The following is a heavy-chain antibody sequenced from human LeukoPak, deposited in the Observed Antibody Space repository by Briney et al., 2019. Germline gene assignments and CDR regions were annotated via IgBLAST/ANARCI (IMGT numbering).Heavy chain of an antibody. J-gene: IGHJ4*02. Sequence: GASVKVSCKASGYTFTGYYMHWVRQATGQGLEWMGWMNPNSGNTGYAQKFQGRVTMTRNTSISTAYMELSSLRSEDTAVYYCARGPLRGDCYFGYWGQGTLVTVSS. V-gene: IGHV1-8*02. CDR1: GYTFTGYY. D-gene: IGHD2-21*01. CDR2: MNPNSGNT. CDR3: ARGPLRGDCYFGY.